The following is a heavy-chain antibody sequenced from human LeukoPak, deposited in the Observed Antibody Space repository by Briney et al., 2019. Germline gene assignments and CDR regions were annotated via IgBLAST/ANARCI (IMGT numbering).Heavy chain of an antibody. Sequence: GGSLRLSCAASGFTFSSYEMNCVRQAPGKGLEWASYISSSGSTIYYADSVKGRFTISRDNAKNSLYLQMNSLRAEDTAVYYCARGYSSSNDYWGQGTLVTVSS. D-gene: IGHD6-13*01. J-gene: IGHJ4*02. CDR3: ARGYSSSNDY. V-gene: IGHV3-48*03. CDR1: GFTFSSYE. CDR2: ISSSGSTI.